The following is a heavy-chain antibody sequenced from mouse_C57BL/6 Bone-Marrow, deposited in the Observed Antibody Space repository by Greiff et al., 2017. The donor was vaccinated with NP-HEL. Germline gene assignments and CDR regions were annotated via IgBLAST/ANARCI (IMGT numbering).Heavy chain of an antibody. CDR2: IWRGGST. Sequence: VQLQQSGPGLVQPSQSLSITCTVSGFSLTSYGVHWVRPSPGKGLEWLGVIWRGGSTDYNAAFMSRLSITKDNSKSQVFFKMNSLQADDTAIYYCAKNPYYYGSSYGYFDVWGTGTTVTVSS. V-gene: IGHV2-5*01. J-gene: IGHJ1*03. CDR3: AKNPYYYGSSYGYFDV. CDR1: GFSLTSYG. D-gene: IGHD1-1*01.